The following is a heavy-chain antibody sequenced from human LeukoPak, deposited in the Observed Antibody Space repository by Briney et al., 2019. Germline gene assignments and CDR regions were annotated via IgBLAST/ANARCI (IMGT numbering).Heavy chain of an antibody. Sequence: GGSLRLSCAASGFTFSSYAMSWVRQAPGKGLEWVSAIRGSGDITYYADSVKGRFTISRDNSKNTLYLQMNSLRAEDTAVYYCARDGQDYGDYFWYFDYWGQGTLVTVSS. J-gene: IGHJ4*02. CDR1: GFTFSSYA. V-gene: IGHV3-23*01. CDR3: ARDGQDYGDYFWYFDY. CDR2: IRGSGDIT. D-gene: IGHD4-17*01.